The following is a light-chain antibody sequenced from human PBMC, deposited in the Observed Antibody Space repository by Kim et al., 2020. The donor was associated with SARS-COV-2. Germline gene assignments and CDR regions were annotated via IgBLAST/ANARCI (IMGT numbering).Light chain of an antibody. CDR2: EVS. V-gene: IGLV2-23*02. CDR3: CSYAGSSTFVV. CDR1: SRDVGNYNL. Sequence: QSITISGTGTSRDVGNYNLVSWYQQRPGKAPKLIIFEVSKRPSGVSNRFSGSKSGDTASLTISGLQAEDESDYYCCSYAGSSTFVVFGGGTQLTVL. J-gene: IGLJ2*01.